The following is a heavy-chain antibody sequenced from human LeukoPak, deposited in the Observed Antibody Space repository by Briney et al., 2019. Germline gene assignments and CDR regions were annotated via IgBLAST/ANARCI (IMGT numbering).Heavy chain of an antibody. CDR2: ITSTTTTI. D-gene: IGHD5-18*01. CDR3: ARATYSNGFTALYYMDV. V-gene: IGHV3-11*04. CDR1: GFTFSNHY. Sequence: GGSLRLSCAASGFTFSNHYMGWIRQAPGKGLEWVSHITSTTTTIHYADSVKGRFTISSDSAKNSLFLQMNSLRPEDTAVYYCARATYSNGFTALYYMDVWGKGTTVIVSS. J-gene: IGHJ6*03.